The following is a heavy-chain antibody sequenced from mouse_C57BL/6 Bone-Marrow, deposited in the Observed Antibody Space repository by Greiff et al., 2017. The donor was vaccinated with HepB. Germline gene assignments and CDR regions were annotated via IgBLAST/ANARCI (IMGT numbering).Heavy chain of an antibody. CDR1: GYTFTSYW. V-gene: IGHV1-64*01. CDR2: IHPNSGST. D-gene: IGHD2-4*01. J-gene: IGHJ2*01. CDR3: ARWAGLPFDY. Sequence: QVQLQQPGAELVKPGSSVKLSCKASGYTFTSYWMHWVKQRPGQGLEWIGMIHPNSGSTNYNEKFKSKATLTVDKSSSTAYMQLSSLTSEDSAVYYCARWAGLPFDYWGQGTTLTVSS.